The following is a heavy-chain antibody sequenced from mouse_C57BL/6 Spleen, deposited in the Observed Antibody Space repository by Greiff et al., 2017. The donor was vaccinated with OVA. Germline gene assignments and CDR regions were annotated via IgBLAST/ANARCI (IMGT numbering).Heavy chain of an antibody. CDR2: INYDGSST. V-gene: IGHV5-16*01. D-gene: IGHD2-4*01. CDR1: GFTFSDYY. CDR3: AREGDYDGGFAY. Sequence: EVKLMESEGGLVQPGRSMKLSCTASGFTFSDYYMAWVRQVPEKGLEWVANINYDGSSTYYLDSLKSRFIISRDNAKNILYLQMSSLKSEDTATYYCAREGDYDGGFAYWGQGTLVTVSA. J-gene: IGHJ3*01.